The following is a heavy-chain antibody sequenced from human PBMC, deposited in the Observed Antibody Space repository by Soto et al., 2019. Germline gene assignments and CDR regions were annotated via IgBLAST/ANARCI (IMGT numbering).Heavy chain of an antibody. D-gene: IGHD2-15*01. CDR2: IYYSGST. CDR1: GGSISSYY. Sequence: TSETLSLTCTVSGGSISSYYWSWIRQPPGKGLEWFGYIYYSGSTNYNPSLKSRVTISVDTSKNQLSLKLSSVTAADTAVYYRASQVAASPGYFDYWGQGTLVTVSS. CDR3: ASQVAASPGYFDY. J-gene: IGHJ4*02. V-gene: IGHV4-59*01.